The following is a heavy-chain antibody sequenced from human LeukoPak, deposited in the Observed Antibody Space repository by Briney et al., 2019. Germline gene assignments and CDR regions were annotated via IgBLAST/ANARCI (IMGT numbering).Heavy chain of an antibody. Sequence: SVNVSCKASRGTFSTYAITWVRQAPGQGLEWMGGIIPIFGTANYAQKFQGRVTITADESTSTAYMELSSLRSDDTAVFYCARSKALRLDDIYYWGQGTLVTVSS. D-gene: IGHD3-9*01. V-gene: IGHV1-69*13. CDR1: RGTFSTYA. CDR3: ARSKALRLDDIYY. CDR2: IIPIFGTA. J-gene: IGHJ4*02.